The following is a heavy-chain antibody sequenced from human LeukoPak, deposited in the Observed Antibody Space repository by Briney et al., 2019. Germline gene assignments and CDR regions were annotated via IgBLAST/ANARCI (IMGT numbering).Heavy chain of an antibody. CDR1: GFTFSSYS. D-gene: IGHD6-19*01. CDR3: ARDSIAVAGSLDY. J-gene: IGHJ4*02. V-gene: IGHV3-21*01. CDR2: ISSSSSYI. Sequence: GGSLRLSCAASGFTFSSYSMNWVRQAPGKGLEWVSSISSSSSYIYYADSVKGRFTISRDNAKNSLYLQMNSLRAEDTAVYYCARDSIAVAGSLDYWGQGTLVTVSS.